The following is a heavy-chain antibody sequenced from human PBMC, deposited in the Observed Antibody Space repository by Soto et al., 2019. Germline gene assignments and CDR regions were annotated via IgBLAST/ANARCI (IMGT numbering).Heavy chain of an antibody. Sequence: VQLLESGGGLVQPGGSLRLSCEASGFTFSNYAMAWVRQTPGEGPEWVSTIGGGDDIFYAESVQGRFIISRDDSRSTRYLQMDNLRVEDTAIYFCAKASISYNGIYDAFDVWGQGTVVTVSS. V-gene: IGHV3-23*01. CDR3: AKASISYNGIYDAFDV. CDR1: GFTFSNYA. J-gene: IGHJ3*01. CDR2: IGGGDDI. D-gene: IGHD3-3*02.